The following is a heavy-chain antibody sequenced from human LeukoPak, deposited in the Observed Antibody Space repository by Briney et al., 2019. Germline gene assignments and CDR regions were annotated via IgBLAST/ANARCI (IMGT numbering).Heavy chain of an antibody. V-gene: IGHV1-8*01. D-gene: IGHD6-13*01. Sequence: ASVKVSCKASGYTFTSYDINGVRQATGQGLEWMGWMNPNSGNTGYAQKFQGRVTMTRSTPISTAYMELSSLRSEDTAVYYCARGSPLAAAGTRYFQHWGQGTLVTVSS. J-gene: IGHJ1*01. CDR3: ARGSPLAAAGTRYFQH. CDR2: MNPNSGNT. CDR1: GYTFTSYD.